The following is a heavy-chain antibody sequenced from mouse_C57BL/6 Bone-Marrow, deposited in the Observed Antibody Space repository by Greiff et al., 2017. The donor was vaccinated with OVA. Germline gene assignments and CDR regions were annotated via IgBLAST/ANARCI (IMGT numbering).Heavy chain of an antibody. Sequence: EVQVVESGGGLVQPGGSLKLSCAASGFTFSDYYMYWVRQTPEKRLEWVAYISNGGGSTYYPDTVKGRFTISRDNAKNTLYLQMSRLKSEDTAMYYCARYSNLGDYYAMDYWGQGTSVTVSS. J-gene: IGHJ4*01. CDR2: ISNGGGST. D-gene: IGHD2-5*01. CDR1: GFTFSDYY. V-gene: IGHV5-12*01. CDR3: ARYSNLGDYYAMDY.